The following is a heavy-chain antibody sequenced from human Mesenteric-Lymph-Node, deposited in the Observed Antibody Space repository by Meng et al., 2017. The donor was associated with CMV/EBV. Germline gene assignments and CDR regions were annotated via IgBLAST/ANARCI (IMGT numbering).Heavy chain of an antibody. Sequence: GGSLRLSCAASGFTFSTYAMHWVRQAPGKGLEWAAVISSGGYREYYADSVKGRFTVSRDDSKDTLFLHMNSLRAEDTALYYCARVPRSDLAYWGQGTLVTVSS. V-gene: IGHV3-30*04. J-gene: IGHJ4*02. CDR3: ARVPRSDLAY. CDR1: GFTFSTYA. CDR2: ISSGGYRE.